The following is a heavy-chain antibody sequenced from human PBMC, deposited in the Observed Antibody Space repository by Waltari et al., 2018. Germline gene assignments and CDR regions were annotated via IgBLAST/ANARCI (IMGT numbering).Heavy chain of an antibody. J-gene: IGHJ4*02. V-gene: IGHV4-61*02. Sequence: GGSISSGSSYWSWIRQPAGKGLEWIGRIYTSGSTNYNPSLKSRVTISVDTSKNQFSLKLSSVTAADTAVYYCARGELPYYYDSSGYYSVWGQGTLVTVSS. D-gene: IGHD3-22*01. CDR3: ARGELPYYYDSSGYYSV. CDR1: GGSISSGSSY. CDR2: IYTSGST.